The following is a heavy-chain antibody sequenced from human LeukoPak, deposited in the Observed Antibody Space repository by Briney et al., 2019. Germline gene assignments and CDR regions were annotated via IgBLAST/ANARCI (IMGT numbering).Heavy chain of an antibody. V-gene: IGHV3-74*01. CDR2: VNRDGSRT. D-gene: IGHD2-21*01. CDR1: GFTFSSYW. J-gene: IGHJ4*02. CDR3: ARDQTFVGGIDC. Sequence: GGSLRLSCSASGFTFSSYWMHWVRQVPGKGLVWVSRVNRDGSRTSQADSMKGRFTISRDNAKNTLYLQMNSLRAEDTAVYYCARDQTFVGGIDCWGQGTLVTVSS.